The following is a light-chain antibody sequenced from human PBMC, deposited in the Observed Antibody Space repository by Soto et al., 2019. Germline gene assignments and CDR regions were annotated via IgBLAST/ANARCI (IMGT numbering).Light chain of an antibody. CDR3: GTWDSSLSTVL. V-gene: IGLV1-51*01. CDR1: SSNIGNNY. CDR2: DNN. J-gene: IGLJ2*01. Sequence: QSVLTQPPSVSAAPGQTVTISCSGSSSNIGNNYVSWYQHLPRTAPKLLIYDNNKRPSGIPDRFSGSKSGTSATLGITGLQTGDEADYYCGTWDSSLSTVLFGGGTKLTVL.